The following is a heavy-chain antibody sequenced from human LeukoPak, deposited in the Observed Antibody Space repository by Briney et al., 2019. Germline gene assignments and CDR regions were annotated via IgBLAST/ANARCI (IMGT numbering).Heavy chain of an antibody. CDR2: IWYDGSNK. V-gene: IGHV3-33*01. CDR3: AREATYNWFDP. Sequence: GGSLRLSCAASGFTFSSYGMHWVRRAPGKGLEWVAVIWYDGSNKYYADSVKGRFTISRDNSKNTLYLQMNSLRAEDTAVYYCAREATYNWFDPWGQGTLVIVSS. J-gene: IGHJ5*02. CDR1: GFTFSSYG.